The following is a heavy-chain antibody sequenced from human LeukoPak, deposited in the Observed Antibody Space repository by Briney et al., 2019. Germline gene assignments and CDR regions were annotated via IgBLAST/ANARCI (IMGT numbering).Heavy chain of an antibody. J-gene: IGHJ4*02. CDR3: ARDHSSGYSDY. D-gene: IGHD3-22*01. Sequence: GGSLRLSCAPSGFTFSRYGMHWVRQAPGKGLEWAAIIWYDGSNKYYADSVKGRFTISRDNSKNTLSLQMNSLRAEDTAVYYCARDHSSGYSDYWGQGTLVTVSS. V-gene: IGHV3-33*01. CDR1: GFTFSRYG. CDR2: IWYDGSNK.